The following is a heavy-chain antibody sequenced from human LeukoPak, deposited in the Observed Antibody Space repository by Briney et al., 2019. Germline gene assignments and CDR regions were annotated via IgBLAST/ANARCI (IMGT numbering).Heavy chain of an antibody. V-gene: IGHV3-23*01. D-gene: IGHD3-3*01. J-gene: IGHJ4*02. CDR2: ISGSGGST. Sequence: PGGSLRLSCAASGFTFSSYAMSWVRQAPGKGLEWVSAISGSGGSTYYADSVKGRFTISRDNSKNTLYLQMNSLRAEDTAVYYCATFDVLRFLVSPDPNPDYWGQGTLVTVSS. CDR3: ATFDVLRFLVSPDPNPDY. CDR1: GFTFSSYA.